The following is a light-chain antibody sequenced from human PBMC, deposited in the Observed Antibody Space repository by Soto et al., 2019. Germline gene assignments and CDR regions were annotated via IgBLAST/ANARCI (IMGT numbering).Light chain of an antibody. CDR2: DAS. CDR1: QSVSSY. J-gene: IGKJ5*01. V-gene: IGKV3-11*01. Sequence: IVKSEAPATRALFRGGRTTLSNGASQSVSSYLAWYQQKPGQAPRLLIYDASNRATGIPARFSGSGSRTDFSLTSSRLQPADCAVYSCQQRRRSAPGGTIGLGTRLEIK. CDR3: QQRRRSAPGGT.